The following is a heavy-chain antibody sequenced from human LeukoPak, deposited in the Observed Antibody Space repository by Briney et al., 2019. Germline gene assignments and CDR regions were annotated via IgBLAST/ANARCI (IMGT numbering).Heavy chain of an antibody. CDR1: GGSISSSY. D-gene: IGHD4-17*01. Sequence: SETLSLTCTVSGGSISSSYWSWIRQPPGKGLEWIGYISYSGSTSYNPSLKSRVTISVDTSKNQFSLKLSSVTAADTAVYYCARGGDYGDYIPNWFDPWGQGTLVTVSS. CDR3: ARGGDYGDYIPNWFDP. V-gene: IGHV4-59*01. J-gene: IGHJ5*02. CDR2: ISYSGST.